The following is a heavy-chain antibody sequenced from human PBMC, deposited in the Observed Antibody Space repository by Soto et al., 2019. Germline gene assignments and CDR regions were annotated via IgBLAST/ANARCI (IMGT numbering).Heavy chain of an antibody. CDR1: GFIFSRYW. D-gene: IGHD5-12*01. Sequence: EVQLVESGGGLVQPGGSLQLSCVASGFIFSRYWMSWVRQAPGKGLEWVALIKYDGIEKYSVDSVKGRFTISRDNAENSLYLQMNSLRDEDTALYYCARDLVATPQNDIFDIWGQGTMVTVSS. J-gene: IGHJ3*02. V-gene: IGHV3-7*01. CDR2: IKYDGIEK. CDR3: ARDLVATPQNDIFDI.